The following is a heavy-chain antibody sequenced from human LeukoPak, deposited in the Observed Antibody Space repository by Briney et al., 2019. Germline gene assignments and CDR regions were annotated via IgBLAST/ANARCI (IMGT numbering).Heavy chain of an antibody. D-gene: IGHD5-18*01. CDR3: ARSGYSYGYGYFQH. CDR1: GGSISSYY. J-gene: IGHJ1*01. V-gene: IGHV4-59*01. CDR2: IYYSGST. Sequence: SETLSLTCTVSGGSISSYYWSWIRQPPGKGLEWTGYIYYSGSTNYNPSLKSRVTISVDTSKNQFSLKLSSVTAADTAVYYCARSGYSYGYGYFQHWGQGTLVTVSS.